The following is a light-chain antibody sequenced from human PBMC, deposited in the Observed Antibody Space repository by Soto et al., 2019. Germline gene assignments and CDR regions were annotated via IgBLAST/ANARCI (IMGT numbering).Light chain of an antibody. CDR3: QQHADLPYT. V-gene: IGKV3-20*01. CDR1: QTLTTRF. Sequence: EIVLTQSPGTLSLSPGERATLSCMASQTLTTRFLVWYQQKPGQAPRLLIYGASSRATGSPDRFSGSGSGTGYTLTISRLEPEHFAVYSCQQHADLPYTSGPGTTLDIK. J-gene: IGKJ2*01. CDR2: GAS.